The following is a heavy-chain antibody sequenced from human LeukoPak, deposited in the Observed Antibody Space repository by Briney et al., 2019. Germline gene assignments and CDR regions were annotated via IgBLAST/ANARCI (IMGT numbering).Heavy chain of an antibody. V-gene: IGHV3-30*04. Sequence: GRSLRLSCAASGFTFSSYAMHWVRQAPGKGLEWVAVISYDGSNKYYADSVKGRFTISRDNSKNTLYLQMNSLRAEDTAVYYCASNLIAVHPYWGQGTLVTVSS. J-gene: IGHJ4*02. CDR3: ASNLIAVHPY. CDR1: GFTFSSYA. D-gene: IGHD6-19*01. CDR2: ISYDGSNK.